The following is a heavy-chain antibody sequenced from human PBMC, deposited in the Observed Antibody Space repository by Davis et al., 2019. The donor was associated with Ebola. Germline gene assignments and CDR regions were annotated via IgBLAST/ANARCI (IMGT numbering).Heavy chain of an antibody. J-gene: IGHJ6*02. CDR2: INPSGGST. D-gene: IGHD4-11*01. V-gene: IGHV1-46*01. CDR3: AKDRYSNYAGGMDV. CDR1: GYTFTSYG. Sequence: ASVKVSCKASGYTFTSYGISWVRQAPGQRLEWMGIINPSGGSTSYAQKFQGRVTMTRDTSTSTVYMELSSLRSEDTAIYYCAKDRYSNYAGGMDVWGQGTTVTVSS.